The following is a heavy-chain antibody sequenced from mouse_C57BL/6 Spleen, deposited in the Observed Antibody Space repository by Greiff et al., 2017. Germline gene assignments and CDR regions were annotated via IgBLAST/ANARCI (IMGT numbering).Heavy chain of an antibody. CDR1: GYTFTSYW. D-gene: IGHD2-5*01. J-gene: IGHJ2*01. CDR3: ARGYSNYVFDY. CDR2: IHPNSGST. Sequence: VQLQQPGAELVKPGASVKLSCKASGYTFTSYWMHWVKQRPGQGLEWIGMIHPNSGSTNYNEKFKSKATLTVDKSSSTAYMQLSRLTSEDSAVYYCARGYSNYVFDYWGQGTTLTVSS. V-gene: IGHV1-64*01.